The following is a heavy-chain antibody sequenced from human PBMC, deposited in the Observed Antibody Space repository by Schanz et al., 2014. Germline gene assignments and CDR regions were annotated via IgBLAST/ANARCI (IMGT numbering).Heavy chain of an antibody. V-gene: IGHV3-23*01. CDR3: AKDLGVDCGDGCFNWYFDL. Sequence: EVQLLESGGGLVQPGGSLRLSCAASGFTFSSYAMSWVRQAPGKGLEWVSAISGGGGTTYYADSVKGRFTISRDNSRSTMYLQMNSLRAEDTAVYFCAKDLGVDCGDGCFNWYFDLWGRGTLVTVSS. D-gene: IGHD2-21*02. J-gene: IGHJ2*01. CDR2: ISGGGGTT. CDR1: GFTFSSYA.